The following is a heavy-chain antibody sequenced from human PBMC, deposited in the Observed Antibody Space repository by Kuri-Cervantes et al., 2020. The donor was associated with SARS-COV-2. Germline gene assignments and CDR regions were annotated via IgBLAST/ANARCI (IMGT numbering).Heavy chain of an antibody. V-gene: IGHV4-30-2*01. CDR3: ARHYAFDRFHK. CDR1: GGSISSGGYS. D-gene: IGHD3-9*01. J-gene: IGHJ4*02. CDR2: IYHSGST. Sequence: LRLSCAVSGGSISSGGYSWSWIRQPPGKGLEWIGYIYHSGSTYYNPSLKSRVTISVDRSKNQFSLKLTSVTAADTAIYYCARHYAFDRFHKWGQGTQVT.